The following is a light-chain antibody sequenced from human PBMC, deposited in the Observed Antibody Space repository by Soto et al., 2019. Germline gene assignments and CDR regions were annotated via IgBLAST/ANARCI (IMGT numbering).Light chain of an antibody. V-gene: IGKV1-5*01. CDR2: DVS. CDR3: QQYDSYSWT. CDR1: QSISIY. Sequence: DIQMTQSPSSLSASVGDRVTITCRASQSISIYLNWYQLKPGKAPNLLIYDVSSLESGVPSRFSGSGSGTEFILTISSLQPDDFATYYCQQYDSYSWTFGQGTKVDIK. J-gene: IGKJ1*01.